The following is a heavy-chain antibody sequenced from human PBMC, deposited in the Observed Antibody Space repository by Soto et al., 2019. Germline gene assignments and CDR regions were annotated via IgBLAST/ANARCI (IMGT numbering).Heavy chain of an antibody. CDR2: MNWNGDSN. V-gene: IGHV3-9*01. CDR1: GFTVDDFV. J-gene: IGHJ5*02. Sequence: EVKLVESGGGLVQPGRSLKISCAASGFTVDDFVMHWVRLAPGTGMELVSGMNWNGDSNAYAASVKGRFTISRDNAKNSLYLEINSLRPEDTAFYYCTRDSIKSKWLTFNGFDAWGQGILVSVAS. D-gene: IGHD3-22*01. CDR3: TRDSIKSKWLTFNGFDA.